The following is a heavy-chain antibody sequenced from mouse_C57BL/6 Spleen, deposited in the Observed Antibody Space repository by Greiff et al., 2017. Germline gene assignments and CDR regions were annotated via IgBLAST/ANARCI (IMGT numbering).Heavy chain of an antibody. Sequence: QVQLKESGAELARPGASVKMSCKASGYTFTSYTMHWVKQRPGQGLEWIGNINPSSGYTKYNQKFKDKATLTADKSSSTAYMQLSSLTSEDSAVYYCARSGDYGAWFAYWGQGTLVTVSA. V-gene: IGHV1-4*01. D-gene: IGHD2-4*01. J-gene: IGHJ3*01. CDR2: INPSSGYT. CDR1: GYTFTSYT. CDR3: ARSGDYGAWFAY.